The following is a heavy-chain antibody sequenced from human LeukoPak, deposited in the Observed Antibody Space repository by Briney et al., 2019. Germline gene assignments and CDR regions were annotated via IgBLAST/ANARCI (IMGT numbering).Heavy chain of an antibody. D-gene: IGHD2-15*01. CDR3: ATEPPRNRAYCSGGSCLTGGDAFDI. CDR1: GFTFTSSA. Sequence: SVKVSCKASGFTFTSSAMQWVRQARGQRLEWIGWIVVGSGNTNYAQKFQERVTITRDMSTSTAYMELSSLRSEDTAVYYCATEPPRNRAYCSGGSCLTGGDAFDIWGQGTMVTVSS. J-gene: IGHJ3*02. CDR2: IVVGSGNT. V-gene: IGHV1-58*02.